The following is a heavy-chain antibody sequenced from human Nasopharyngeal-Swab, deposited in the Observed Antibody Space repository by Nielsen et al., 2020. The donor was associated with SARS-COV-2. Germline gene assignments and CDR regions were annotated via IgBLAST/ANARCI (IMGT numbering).Heavy chain of an antibody. J-gene: IGHJ6*02. CDR3: ARHLFPRGDYYGMDV. D-gene: IGHD2-15*01. V-gene: IGHV5-51*01. CDR1: GYSFTAYW. Sequence: GESLEISCEGSGYSFTAYWIGWVRQMPGKGLEWMGIIYPGDSDTRYSPSFQGQVTISADKSISTAYLQWSSLKASDTAIYYCARHLFPRGDYYGMDVWGQGTTVTVSS. CDR2: IYPGDSDT.